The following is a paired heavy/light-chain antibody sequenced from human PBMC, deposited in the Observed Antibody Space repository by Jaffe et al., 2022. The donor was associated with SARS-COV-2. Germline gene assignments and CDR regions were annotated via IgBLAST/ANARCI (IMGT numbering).Heavy chain of an antibody. D-gene: IGHD7-27*01. CDR3: VRDGLGNFDY. CDR2: IYYTGIT. CDR1: GGSISRYY. Sequence: QVQLQESGPGLVMPSETLSLTCSVSGGSISRYYWSWIRQPPGKGLEWIGYIYYTGITNYNPSLKSRVTMSVDMSKNQFSLRLSSVTAADTAVYYCVRDGLGNFDYWGQGTLATVSS. V-gene: IGHV4-59*01. J-gene: IGHJ4*02.
Light chain of an antibody. CDR1: TGAVSGGHY. J-gene: IGLJ1*01. V-gene: IGLV7-46*01. CDR3: LLSYNGARRV. Sequence: QAVVTQEPSLTVSPGGTVTLTCGSSTGAVSGGHYPYWFQQKPGQAPRTLIYDTSNRHSWTPARFSGSLLGGKAALTLSGAQPEDEGDYYCLLSYNGARRVFGTGTKVTVL. CDR2: DTS.